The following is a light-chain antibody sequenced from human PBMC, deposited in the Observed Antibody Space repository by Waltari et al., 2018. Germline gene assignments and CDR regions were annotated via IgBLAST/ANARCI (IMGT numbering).Light chain of an antibody. J-gene: IGKJ3*01. CDR2: ATS. V-gene: IGKV3-20*01. Sequence: VLTQSPDTLSLSPGSRSTLSCRARQNVYSSYLAWYQQKPGQPPRLLMYATSYRASDIPDRFSGSGSGTDFTLTISRLEPEDFAVYYCQQYGGCQGRFTFGPGTKVDIK. CDR1: QNVYSSY. CDR3: QQYGGCQGRFT.